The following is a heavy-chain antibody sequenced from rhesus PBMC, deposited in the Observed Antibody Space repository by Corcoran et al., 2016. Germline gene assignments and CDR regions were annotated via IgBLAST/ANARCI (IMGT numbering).Heavy chain of an antibody. CDR3: AKPSYCTGSGCYVLDY. D-gene: IGHD2-21*01. Sequence: QVQLQESGPGLVKPSETLSLTCAVSGYSISSGYGWCWIRQPPGMCVWWIGYIGGSRRSTSNNPSRRSRVTISKDTSKNQFSLKLSSVTAADTAVYYCAKPSYCTGSGCYVLDYWGQGVLVTVSS. CDR2: IGGSRRST. CDR1: GYSISSGYG. V-gene: IGHV4-127*01. J-gene: IGHJ4*01.